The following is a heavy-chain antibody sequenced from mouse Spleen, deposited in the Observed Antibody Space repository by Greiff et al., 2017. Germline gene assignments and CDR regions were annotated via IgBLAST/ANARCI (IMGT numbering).Heavy chain of an antibody. CDR2: INSNGGST. CDR1: GFTFSSYG. CDR3: ARVDY. V-gene: IGHV5-6-3*01. Sequence: DVHLVESGGGLVQPGGSLKLSCAASGFTFSSYGMSWVRQTPDKRLELVATINSNGGSTYYPDSVKGRFTISRDNAKNTLYLQMSSLKSEDTAMYYCARVDYWGQGTTLTVSS. J-gene: IGHJ2*01.